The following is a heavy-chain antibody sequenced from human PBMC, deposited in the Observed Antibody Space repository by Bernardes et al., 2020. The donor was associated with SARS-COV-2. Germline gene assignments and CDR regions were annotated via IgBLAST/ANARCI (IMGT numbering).Heavy chain of an antibody. CDR2: IYLDDDK. CDR3: AHWSGVISRAWFEP. CDR1: GFSLTTSGVG. V-gene: IGHV2-5*02. Sequence: SGPTLVKPTQTLTLTCTFSGFSLTTSGVGVGWIRQPPVKALEWLALIYLDDDKRYTPSLKNRLTITKDTSKNQVVLTMTDMNPVATATYLCAHWSGVISRAWFEPWGPGTLVTVST. J-gene: IGHJ5*02. D-gene: IGHD3-3*01.